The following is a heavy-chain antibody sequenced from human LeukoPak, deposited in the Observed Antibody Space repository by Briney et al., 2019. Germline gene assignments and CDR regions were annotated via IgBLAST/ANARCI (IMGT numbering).Heavy chain of an antibody. CDR3: AREYCSSTSCYFDY. D-gene: IGHD2-2*01. CDR1: GGSISSYY. V-gene: IGHV4-59*01. CDR2: IYNSGST. J-gene: IGHJ4*02. Sequence: SETLSLTCTVSGGSISSYYWSWIRQSPGKGLEWIGYIYNSGSTNYNPSLKSRVTISVDTSKNQFSLKLSSVTAADTAVYHCAREYCSSTSCYFDYWGQGTLVTVSS.